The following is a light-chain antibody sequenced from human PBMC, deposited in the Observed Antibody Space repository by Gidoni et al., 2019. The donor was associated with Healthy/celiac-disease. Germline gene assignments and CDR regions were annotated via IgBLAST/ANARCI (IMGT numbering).Light chain of an antibody. V-gene: IGKV3-11*01. Sequence: EIVLPHSPPTLSLSPGERATLSCRASQSVSSYLAWYQQKPGQAPRLLIYDASNRATGIPARFSGSGSGTDFTLTISSLEPEYFAVYYCQQRSNWPPLFTFGPGTKVDIK. J-gene: IGKJ3*01. CDR1: QSVSSY. CDR2: DAS. CDR3: QQRSNWPPLFT.